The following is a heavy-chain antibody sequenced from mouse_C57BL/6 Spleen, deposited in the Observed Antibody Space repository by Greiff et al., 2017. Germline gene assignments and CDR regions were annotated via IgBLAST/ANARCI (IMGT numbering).Heavy chain of an antibody. CDR3: ARSDAYYAMDY. CDR2: IYPGSGNT. V-gene: IGHV1-66*01. Sequence: QVQLQQSGPELVKPGASVTISCKASGYSFTSYYIHWVKQRPGQGLEWIGWIYPGSGNTKYNEKFKGKATLTADTSSSTAYMQLSSLTSEDSAVYYCARSDAYYAMDYWGQGTSVTVSS. CDR1: GYSFTSYY. J-gene: IGHJ4*01.